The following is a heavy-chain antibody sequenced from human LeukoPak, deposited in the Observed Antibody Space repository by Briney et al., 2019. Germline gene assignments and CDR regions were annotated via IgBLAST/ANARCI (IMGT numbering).Heavy chain of an antibody. V-gene: IGHV3-23*01. D-gene: IGHD3-22*01. Sequence: GGSLRLSCAASGFTFSSYAMSWVRQAPGKGLEWVSAISGSGGSTYYADSVKGRFTISRDNSKNTLYLQMNSLRAEDTAVYYCAKLSGLLPYYYDSSGSDHWGQGTLVTVSS. CDR3: AKLSGLLPYYYDSSGSDH. CDR1: GFTFSSYA. CDR2: ISGSGGST. J-gene: IGHJ4*02.